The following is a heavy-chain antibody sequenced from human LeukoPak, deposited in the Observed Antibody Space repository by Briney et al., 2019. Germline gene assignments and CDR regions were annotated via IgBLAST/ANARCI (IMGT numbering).Heavy chain of an antibody. CDR2: IYYSGST. D-gene: IGHD3-22*01. J-gene: IGHJ1*01. CDR1: GGSISSGDYY. CDR3: ARGSPSFYDSSGYYGYQH. V-gene: IGHV4-30-4*01. Sequence: SETLSLTCTVSGGSISSGDYYWSWIRQPSGKGLEWIGYIYYSGSTYYNPSLKSRVTISVDTSKNQFSLKLSSVTAADTAVYYCARGSPSFYDSSGYYGYQHWGQGTLVTVSS.